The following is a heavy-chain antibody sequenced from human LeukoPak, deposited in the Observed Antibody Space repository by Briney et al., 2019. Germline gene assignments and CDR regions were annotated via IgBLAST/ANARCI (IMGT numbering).Heavy chain of an antibody. J-gene: IGHJ4*02. CDR3: ARDSSGWYD. CDR1: GGTFSSYA. D-gene: IGHD6-19*01. V-gene: IGHV1-2*02. CDR2: INPNSGGT. Sequence: ASVKVSCKASGGTFSSYAISWVRQAPGQGLEWMGWINPNSGGTNYAQKFQGRVTMTRDTSISTAYMELSRLRSDDTAVYYCARDSSGWYDWGQGTLVTVSS.